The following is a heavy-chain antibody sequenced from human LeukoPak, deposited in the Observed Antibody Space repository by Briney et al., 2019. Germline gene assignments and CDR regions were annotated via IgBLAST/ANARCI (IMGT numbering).Heavy chain of an antibody. D-gene: IGHD2-2*01. Sequence: GGSLRLSCAASGFTFSSYEMNWVRQAPGKGLEWVSYISSSGSTIYYADSVKGRFTISRDNAKNSLYLQMNSLRAEDTAVYYCASGPRRSTRRVGFDYWGQGTLVTVSS. CDR2: ISSSGSTI. V-gene: IGHV3-48*03. J-gene: IGHJ4*02. CDR3: ASGPRRSTRRVGFDY. CDR1: GFTFSSYE.